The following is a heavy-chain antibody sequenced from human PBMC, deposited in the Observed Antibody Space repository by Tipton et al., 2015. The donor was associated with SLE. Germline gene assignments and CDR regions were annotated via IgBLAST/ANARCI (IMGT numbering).Heavy chain of an antibody. CDR1: GSSIRSGYY. Sequence: TLSLTCAVSGSSIRSGYYWGWIRPSPVKGLEWIGIFYRTAYYNPSLKSRVTVSVETSKNEVSLKLNSVTASDTAVYYCVSGVGNTGRFHYWGQGALVTVSS. J-gene: IGHJ4*02. CDR2: FYRTA. V-gene: IGHV4-38-2*01. D-gene: IGHD1-14*01. CDR3: VSGVGNTGRFHY.